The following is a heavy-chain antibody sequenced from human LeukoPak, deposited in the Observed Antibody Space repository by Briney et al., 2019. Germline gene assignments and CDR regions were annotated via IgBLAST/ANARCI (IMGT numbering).Heavy chain of an antibody. V-gene: IGHV4-39*01. CDR3: ARHPGQRGSYYLYYFDF. J-gene: IGHJ4*02. CDR1: GGSISSSGYS. D-gene: IGHD1-26*01. Sequence: PSETLSLACSVSGGSISSSGYSWGWIRQPPGKGLQWIGSMYYSGSSYYNPSLKSRVTISVDTSKNQFSLKLSSVTAADTAVYYCARHPGQRGSYYLYYFDFCRQGTLVTVSS. CDR2: MYYSGSS.